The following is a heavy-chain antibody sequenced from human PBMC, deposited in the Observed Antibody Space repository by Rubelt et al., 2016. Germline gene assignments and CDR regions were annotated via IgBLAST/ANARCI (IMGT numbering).Heavy chain of an antibody. D-gene: IGHD1-14*01. CDR2: INHSGST. CDR1: GGSFSGYY. V-gene: IGHV4-34*01. Sequence: QVQLQQWGAGLLKPSETLSLTCAVYGGSFSGYYWSWIRQPPGKGLEWIGEINHSGSTNYNPSLKGRFTLSVNKSQNQFCLKLSSVTAADTALYYCAMGRGVGTTIYYYYGMDVWGQGTTVTVSS. J-gene: IGHJ6*02. CDR3: AMGRGVGTTIYYYYGMDV.